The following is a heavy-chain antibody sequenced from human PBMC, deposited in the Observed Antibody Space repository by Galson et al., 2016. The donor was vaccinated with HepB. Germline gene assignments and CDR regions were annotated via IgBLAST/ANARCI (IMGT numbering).Heavy chain of an antibody. Sequence: QSGAEVKKPGGSLKISCKGSGYNFATYWIGWVRQMPGKGLEWMAIMHVADSHTKYSPSFQGQVSISADKSISTAYMRWSSLQASDTAIYYCAGAVNGDFRWGVWGQGTTVTVSS. J-gene: IGHJ6*02. CDR1: GYNFATYW. CDR2: MHVADSHT. CDR3: AGAVNGDFRWGV. V-gene: IGHV5-51*01. D-gene: IGHD4-17*01.